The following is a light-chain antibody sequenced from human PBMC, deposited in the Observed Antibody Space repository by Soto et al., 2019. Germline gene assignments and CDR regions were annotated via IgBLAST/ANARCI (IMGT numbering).Light chain of an antibody. J-gene: IGKJ5*01. CDR1: HSVRSS. CDR3: QQRSDSIT. CDR2: DAS. Sequence: ERVMTQSPASLSLSRGERATRSCRASHSVRSSLAWYQQKPGQTPRLLIYDASTRAPGIPARFSGRGSGADFTLTISSLEPEDFAVYYCQQRSDSITFGQGTRLEIK. V-gene: IGKV3-11*01.